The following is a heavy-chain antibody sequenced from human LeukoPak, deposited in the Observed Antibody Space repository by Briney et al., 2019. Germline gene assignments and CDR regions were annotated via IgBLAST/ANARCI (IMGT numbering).Heavy chain of an antibody. CDR1: GYSFTSYW. CDR3: ARLPYYYDPHYFDY. Sequence: GESLKISCKGSGYSFTSYWIGWARQMPGKGLEWMGIIYPGDSDTRYSPSFRGQVTISADKSISTAYLQWSSLKASDTAMYYCARLPYYYDPHYFDYWGQGTLVTVSS. V-gene: IGHV5-51*01. CDR2: IYPGDSDT. J-gene: IGHJ4*02. D-gene: IGHD3-22*01.